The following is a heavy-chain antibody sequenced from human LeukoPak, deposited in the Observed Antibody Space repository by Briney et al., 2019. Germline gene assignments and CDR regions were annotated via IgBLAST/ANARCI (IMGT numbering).Heavy chain of an antibody. CDR3: ARDRWYSRNWNDAVDI. CDR2: ISAYNGNT. Sequence: GESLKISFKGSGYSFTSYWIGWVRQAPGQGLEWMGWISAYNGNTNYSQKVQGRVTMTTDTSTSTAYMELRSLRSDDTAVYYCARDRWYSRNWNDAVDIWGQGTMVTVSS. CDR1: GYSFTSYW. J-gene: IGHJ3*02. D-gene: IGHD6-13*01. V-gene: IGHV1-18*04.